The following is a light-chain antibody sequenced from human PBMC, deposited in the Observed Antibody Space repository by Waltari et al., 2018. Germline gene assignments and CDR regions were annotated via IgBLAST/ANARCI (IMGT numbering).Light chain of an antibody. J-gene: IGKJ1*01. CDR2: GAS. Sequence: VSCRTSQSVSRALAWYQQKPGQAPRLLIYGASTRATGIQDRFSGSGSGTDFSLTISRLEPDDFAVYYCQHYLRLPVTFGQGTTVEI. CDR3: QHYLRLPVT. CDR1: QSVSRA. V-gene: IGKV3-20*01.